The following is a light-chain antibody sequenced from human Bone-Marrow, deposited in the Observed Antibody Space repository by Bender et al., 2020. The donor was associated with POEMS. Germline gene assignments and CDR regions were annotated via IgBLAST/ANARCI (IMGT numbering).Light chain of an antibody. J-gene: IGLJ2*01. CDR2: RDI. CDR1: VLSKEY. CDR3: QSADISGAYVL. Sequence: SHELTPPPSVSVSPVQTARITCSGDVLSKEYAYWYQQKPGQAHVLVIYRDIKSHSGIPERFSGSSSRTIVTLTISGVQAEDEADYYCQSADISGAYVLFGGGTKLTVL. V-gene: IGLV3-25*03.